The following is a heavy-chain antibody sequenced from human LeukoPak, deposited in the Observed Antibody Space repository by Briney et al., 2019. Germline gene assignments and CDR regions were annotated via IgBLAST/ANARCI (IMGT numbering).Heavy chain of an antibody. CDR1: GFTFSSYE. CDR3: AKADYYDSTEVGY. CDR2: ISSSGSTI. V-gene: IGHV3-48*03. D-gene: IGHD3-22*01. Sequence: GGSLRLSCAASGFTFSSYEMNWVRQAPGKGLEWVSYISSSGSTIYYADSVKGRFTISRDNSKNTLYLQMNSLRAEDTAVYYCAKADYYDSTEVGYGGQGTLVTVSS. J-gene: IGHJ4*02.